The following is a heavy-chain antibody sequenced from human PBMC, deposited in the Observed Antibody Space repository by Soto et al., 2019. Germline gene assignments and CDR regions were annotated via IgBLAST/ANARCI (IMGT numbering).Heavy chain of an antibody. Sequence: GGSLRLSCAASGFTFSSYAMHWVRQAPGKGLEWVAVISYDGSNKYYADSVKGRFTISRDNSKNTLYLQMNSLRAEDTAVYYCARAPGDYGQDYGMDVWGQGTTVTVSS. V-gene: IGHV3-30-3*01. CDR3: ARAPGDYGQDYGMDV. D-gene: IGHD4-17*01. J-gene: IGHJ6*02. CDR1: GFTFSSYA. CDR2: ISYDGSNK.